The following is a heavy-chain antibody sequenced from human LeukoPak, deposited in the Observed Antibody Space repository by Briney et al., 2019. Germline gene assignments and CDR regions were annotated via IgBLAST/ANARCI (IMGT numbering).Heavy chain of an antibody. CDR1: GGTFSSYT. V-gene: IGHV1-69*02. Sequence: EASVKVSCKASGGTFSSYTISWVRQAPGQGLEWMGRIIPILGIANYAQKFQGRVTITADKSTSTAYMELSSLRSEDTAVYYCARGGDGYNLNYYYYYMDVWGKGTTVTVSS. CDR2: IIPILGIA. CDR3: ARGGDGYNLNYYYYYMDV. J-gene: IGHJ6*03. D-gene: IGHD5-24*01.